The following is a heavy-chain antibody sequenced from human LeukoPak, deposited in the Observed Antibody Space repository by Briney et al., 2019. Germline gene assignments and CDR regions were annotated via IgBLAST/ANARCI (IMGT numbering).Heavy chain of an antibody. Sequence: ASVKVSCKASGYSLTSYFMHWVRQAPGQGLEGMGWINPNSGGTNSAQKCQGRVTMTRDTSISTAYMELSRLRSDDTAVYDCARDGIVVVPAAIEDAFDIWGQGTRVTVSS. CDR2: INPNSGGT. CDR1: GYSLTSYF. CDR3: ARDGIVVVPAAIEDAFDI. D-gene: IGHD2-2*01. V-gene: IGHV1-2*02. J-gene: IGHJ3*02.